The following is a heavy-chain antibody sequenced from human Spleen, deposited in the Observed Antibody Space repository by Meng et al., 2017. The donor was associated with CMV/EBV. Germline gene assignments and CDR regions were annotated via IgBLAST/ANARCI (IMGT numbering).Heavy chain of an antibody. Sequence: RFTFSSYGIHWVRQAPGKGLEWVAVISYDGSNTYYADSVKGRFTISRDNSKNTLHLQMNTLRAEDTALYYCARGGYYDSSGQNWFDPWGQGTLVTVSS. D-gene: IGHD3-22*01. J-gene: IGHJ5*02. V-gene: IGHV3-30*19. CDR3: ARGGYYDSSGQNWFDP. CDR1: RFTFSSYG. CDR2: ISYDGSNT.